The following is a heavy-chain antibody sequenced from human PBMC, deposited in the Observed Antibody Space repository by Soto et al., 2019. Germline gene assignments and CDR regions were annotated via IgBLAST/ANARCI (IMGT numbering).Heavy chain of an antibody. D-gene: IGHD3-16*02. CDR3: ARCDYIWGSYRDAFDI. V-gene: IGHV3-74*01. CDR2: INSDGSST. J-gene: IGHJ3*02. Sequence: EVQLVESGGGLVQPGGSLRLSCAASGFTFSSYWMHWVRQAPGKGLVWVSRINSDGSSTSYADSVKGRFTISRDNAKNTLYLQMNSLRAEAMAVYYCARCDYIWGSYRDAFDIWGQGTMVAVSS. CDR1: GFTFSSYW.